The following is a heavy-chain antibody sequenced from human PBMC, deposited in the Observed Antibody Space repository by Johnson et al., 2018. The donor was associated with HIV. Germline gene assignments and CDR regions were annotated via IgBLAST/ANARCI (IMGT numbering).Heavy chain of an antibody. Sequence: VQLVESGGGVVQPGRSLRLSCAASGFTFSSYAMHWVRQAPGKGLEWVAVIRYDGSNKYYADSVKGRFTISRDNSKNTLFLQMNSLRPEDTAVYYCARDMGHRQLARDAFDIWGQGTMVTVSS. J-gene: IGHJ3*02. CDR1: GFTFSSYA. V-gene: IGHV3-30*04. CDR2: IRYDGSNK. D-gene: IGHD6-6*01. CDR3: ARDMGHRQLARDAFDI.